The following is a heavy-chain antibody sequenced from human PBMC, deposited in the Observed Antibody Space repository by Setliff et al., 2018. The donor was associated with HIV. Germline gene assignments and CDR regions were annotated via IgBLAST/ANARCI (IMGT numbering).Heavy chain of an antibody. Sequence: SVKVSCKASGGTFSSHGISWVRQAPGQGLEWRGRIIPIFGTPNYAQKFQGRVTFTADKSTSTAYMELNSLRSEDTAVYYCARAQGYCGGECYYHFDYWGQGTQVTVSS. V-gene: IGHV1-69*06. D-gene: IGHD2-21*01. CDR2: IIPIFGTP. CDR1: GGTFSSHG. J-gene: IGHJ4*02. CDR3: ARAQGYCGGECYYHFDY.